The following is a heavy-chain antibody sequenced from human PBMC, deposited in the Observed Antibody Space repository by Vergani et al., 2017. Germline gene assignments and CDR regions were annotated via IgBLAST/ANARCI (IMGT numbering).Heavy chain of an antibody. Sequence: LQLVESGGGLVQPGGSLRLSCSASGSTVSVNYMTWVRQAPGKGLEWVAFIRYDGSNKYYADSVKGRFTISRDNSKNTLYLQMNSLRAEDTAVYYCAKDRYYDSSGLDYWGQGTLVTVSS. D-gene: IGHD3-22*01. V-gene: IGHV3-30*02. CDR1: GSTVSVNY. CDR3: AKDRYYDSSGLDY. J-gene: IGHJ4*02. CDR2: IRYDGSNK.